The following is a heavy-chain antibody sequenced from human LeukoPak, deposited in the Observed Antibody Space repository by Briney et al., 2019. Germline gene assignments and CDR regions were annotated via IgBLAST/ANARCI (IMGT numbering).Heavy chain of an antibody. V-gene: IGHV3-48*04. CDR3: AREVAAAGNWD. Sequence: GGSLRLSCAASGFTFSSYSMNWVRQAPGKGLEWVSYISSSSSTIYYADSVKGRFTISRDNAKNSLYLQMNSLRAEDTAVYYCAREVAAAGNWDWGQGTLVTVSS. D-gene: IGHD6-13*01. CDR2: ISSSSSTI. J-gene: IGHJ4*02. CDR1: GFTFSSYS.